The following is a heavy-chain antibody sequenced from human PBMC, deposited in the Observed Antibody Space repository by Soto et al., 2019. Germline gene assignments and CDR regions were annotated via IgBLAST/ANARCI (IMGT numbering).Heavy chain of an antibody. CDR2: IYYSGST. Sequence: PSETLSLTCTFSGGSISSSSYYWGWIRQPPGKGLEWIGSIYYSGSTYYNPSLKSRVTISVDTSKNQFSLKLSSVTAADTAVYYCARLEGRLDYWGQGTLVTVSS. CDR1: GGSISSSSYY. D-gene: IGHD3-3*01. CDR3: ARLEGRLDY. J-gene: IGHJ4*02. V-gene: IGHV4-39*01.